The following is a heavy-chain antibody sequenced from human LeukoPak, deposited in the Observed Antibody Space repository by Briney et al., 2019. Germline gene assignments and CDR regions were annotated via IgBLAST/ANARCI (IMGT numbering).Heavy chain of an antibody. Sequence: SETLSLTCTVSGGSISSYYWSWIRQPPGKGLEWIGYIYYSGSTNYNPSLKSRVTISVDTSKNQFSLKLSSETAADTAVYYCARDRGGYCSGGSCYPRFDIWGQGTMVTVSS. V-gene: IGHV4-59*01. CDR2: IYYSGST. CDR3: ARDRGGYCSGGSCYPRFDI. CDR1: GGSISSYY. D-gene: IGHD2-15*01. J-gene: IGHJ3*02.